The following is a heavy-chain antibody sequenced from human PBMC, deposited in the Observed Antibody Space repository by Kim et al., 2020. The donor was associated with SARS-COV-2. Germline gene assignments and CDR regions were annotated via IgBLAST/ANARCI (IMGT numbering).Heavy chain of an antibody. CDR1: GFTFSNYW. D-gene: IGHD5-12*01. CDR2: IDQDGNEK. J-gene: IGHJ2*01. V-gene: IGHV3-7*01. CDR3: ARDTYRFLDL. Sequence: GGSLRLSCAASGFTFSNYWMSWVRQVPGKGLDCVANIDQDGNEKYYVDSVKGRFTISRDNAKNSLFLQMNSLRAEDTAVDYCARDTYRFLDLWGRGTL.